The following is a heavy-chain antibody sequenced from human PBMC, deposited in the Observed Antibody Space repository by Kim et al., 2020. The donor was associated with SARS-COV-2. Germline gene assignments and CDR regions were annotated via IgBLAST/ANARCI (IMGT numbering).Heavy chain of an antibody. V-gene: IGHV4-34*01. CDR1: GGSFSGYY. D-gene: IGHD5-12*01. J-gene: IGHJ5*02. CDR2: INHSGST. CDR3: ARGKDQRWLQLRNWFDP. Sequence: SQTLSLTCAVYGGSFSGYYWSWIRQPPGKGLEWIGEINHSGSTNYNPSLKSRVTISVDTSKNQFSLKLSSVTAADTAVYYCARGKDQRWLQLRNWFDPWGQGTLVTVSS.